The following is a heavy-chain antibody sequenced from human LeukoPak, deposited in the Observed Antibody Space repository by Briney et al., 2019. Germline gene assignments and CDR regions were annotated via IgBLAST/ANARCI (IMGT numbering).Heavy chain of an antibody. V-gene: IGHV3-74*01. Sequence: GGSLRLSCATSGFTFSNYWMHWVRQVPGKGLVWVSRIKGDGSSTRNADSVEGRFTISRDNSRNTLYLQVNSLRAEDTALYYCAKEGHRSGSYSDFWGQGTLVTVSS. CDR2: IKGDGSST. CDR3: AKEGHRSGSYSDF. D-gene: IGHD1-26*01. CDR1: GFTFSNYW. J-gene: IGHJ4*02.